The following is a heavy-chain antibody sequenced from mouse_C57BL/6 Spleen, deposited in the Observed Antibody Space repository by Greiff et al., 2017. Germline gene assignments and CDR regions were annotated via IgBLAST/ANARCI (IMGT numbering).Heavy chain of an antibody. CDR1: GYTFTDYE. Sequence: QVHVKQSGAELVRPGASVTLSCKASGYTFTDYEMHWVKQTPVHGLEWIGAIDPETGGTAYNQKFKGKAILTADKSSSTAYMELRSLTSEDSAVYYCTRLTGTFGYFGVWGTGTTVTVSS. CDR3: TRLTGTFGYFGV. D-gene: IGHD4-1*01. CDR2: IDPETGGT. V-gene: IGHV1-15*01. J-gene: IGHJ1*03.